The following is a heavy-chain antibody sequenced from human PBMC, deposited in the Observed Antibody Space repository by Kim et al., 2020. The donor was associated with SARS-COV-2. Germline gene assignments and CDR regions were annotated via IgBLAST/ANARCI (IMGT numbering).Heavy chain of an antibody. CDR2: ISSSSSYI. J-gene: IGHJ1*01. Sequence: GGSLRLSCAASGFTFSSYSMNWVRQAPGKGLEWVSSISSSSSYIYYADSVKGRFTISRDNAKNSLYLQMNSLRAEDTAVYYCARVPRVAGIRYFQHWGQGTLVTVSS. V-gene: IGHV3-21*01. CDR1: GFTFSSYS. D-gene: IGHD6-19*01. CDR3: ARVPRVAGIRYFQH.